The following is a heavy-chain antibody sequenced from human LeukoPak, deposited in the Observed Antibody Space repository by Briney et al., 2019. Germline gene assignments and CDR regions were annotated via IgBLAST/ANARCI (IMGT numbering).Heavy chain of an antibody. CDR1: GFTFSNYW. J-gene: IGHJ4*02. CDR3: ARALVIDY. D-gene: IGHD3-9*01. V-gene: IGHV3-7*01. CDR2: IKEDGSEK. Sequence: RAGGSLRLSCAASGFTFSNYWMSWVRQAPGKGLEWVANIKEDGSEKYYVDSVKGRFTISRDNAKNSLYLQMNSLRAEDTAVYYCARALVIDYWGQGTLVTVSS.